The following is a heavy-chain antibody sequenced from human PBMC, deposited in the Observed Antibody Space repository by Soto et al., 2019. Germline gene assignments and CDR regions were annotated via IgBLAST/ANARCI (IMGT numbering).Heavy chain of an antibody. J-gene: IGHJ4*02. CDR3: AKGDFDILTGLDY. CDR2: ISWNSVSI. Sequence: PGGFLRLSCAGSGFTFKDYAMHWVRQAPGKGLEWVAGISWNSVSIGYADSVKGRFTISRDDAKNSLYLQMNSLRTEDTALYHCAKGDFDILTGLDYWGRGTLVTVSS. V-gene: IGHV3-9*01. CDR1: GFTFKDYA. D-gene: IGHD3-9*01.